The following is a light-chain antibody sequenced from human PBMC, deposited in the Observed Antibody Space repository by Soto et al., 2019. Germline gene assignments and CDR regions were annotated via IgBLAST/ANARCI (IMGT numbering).Light chain of an antibody. CDR3: QEYNHWHPVT. CDR2: GAS. V-gene: IGKV3-15*01. Sequence: EIVMTQSPATLSVSPGERATLSCRASQSVSNKLAWYQQKPGQAPRLLIYGASTRATGIPARFSGSGSGTEFSLTISSLQSEYFAVYYCQEYNHWHPVTFGGGTKVDIK. J-gene: IGKJ4*01. CDR1: QSVSNK.